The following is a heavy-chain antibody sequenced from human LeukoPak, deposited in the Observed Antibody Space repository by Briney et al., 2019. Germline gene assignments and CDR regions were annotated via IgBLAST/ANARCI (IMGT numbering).Heavy chain of an antibody. Sequence: ASVKVSCKASGYTFTGYYMHWVRQAPGQGLEWMGRINPNSGGTNYAQKFQGRVTMTRDTSISTAYMELSRLRSDDTAVYYCARVSLYYDILTGYRAEYFQHWGQGTLVTVSS. V-gene: IGHV1-2*06. CDR3: ARVSLYYDILTGYRAEYFQH. CDR2: INPNSGGT. D-gene: IGHD3-9*01. CDR1: GYTFTGYY. J-gene: IGHJ1*01.